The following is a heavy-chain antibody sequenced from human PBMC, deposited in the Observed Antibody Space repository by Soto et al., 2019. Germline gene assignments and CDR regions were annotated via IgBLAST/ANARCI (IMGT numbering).Heavy chain of an antibody. CDR2: ISGSGGST. V-gene: IGHV3-23*01. CDR1: GFTFSSYA. CDR3: ASPVLDDFWSGYYNPVFDY. D-gene: IGHD3-3*01. J-gene: IGHJ4*02. Sequence: VQLLESGGGLVQPGGSLRLSCAASGFTFSSYAMSWVRQAPGKGLEWVSAISGSGGSTYYADSVKGRFTISRDNSKNTLYLQMNSLRAEDTAVYYCASPVLDDFWSGYYNPVFDYWGQGTLVTVSS.